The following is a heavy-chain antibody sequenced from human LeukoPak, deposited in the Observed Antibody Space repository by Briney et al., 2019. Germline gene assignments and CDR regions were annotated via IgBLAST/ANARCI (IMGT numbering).Heavy chain of an antibody. Sequence: SETLSLTCAVYGGSFSGYYWSWIRQPPGKGLEWIGEINHSGSTNYNPSLKSRVTISVDTSKNQFSLKLSSVTAADTAVYYCARNYPWYNGFDPWGQGTLVTVSS. CDR1: GGSFSGYY. V-gene: IGHV4-34*01. J-gene: IGHJ5*02. CDR2: INHSGST. D-gene: IGHD1-7*01. CDR3: ARNYPWYNGFDP.